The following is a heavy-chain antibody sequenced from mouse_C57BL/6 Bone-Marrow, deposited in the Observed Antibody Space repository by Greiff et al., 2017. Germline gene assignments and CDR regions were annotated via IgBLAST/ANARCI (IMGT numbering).Heavy chain of an antibody. CDR3: ASPYSNFYYYAMDY. J-gene: IGHJ4*01. V-gene: IGHV5-6*01. D-gene: IGHD2-5*01. Sequence: EVKLMESGGDLVKPGGSLKLSCAASGFTFSSYGMSWVRQTPDKRLEWVATISSGGSYTYYPDSVKGRFTISRDNAKNTLYLQMSSLKSEDTAMYYCASPYSNFYYYAMDYWGQGTSVTVSS. CDR2: ISSGGSYT. CDR1: GFTFSSYG.